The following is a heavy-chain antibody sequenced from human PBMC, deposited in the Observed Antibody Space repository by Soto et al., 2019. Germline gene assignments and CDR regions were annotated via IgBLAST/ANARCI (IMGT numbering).Heavy chain of an antibody. CDR2: ISYDGNEK. D-gene: IGHD5-12*01. CDR1: GFAFSTYG. CDR3: AKEKCSRGPSPMYALDL. J-gene: IGHJ6*02. Sequence: HPGGSLRLSCAAPGFAFSTYGMHWVRQAPGKGREWVAAISYDGNEKDYADSVQGRFTISRDNSKNALYLQVNSLRGEDTAVYYCAKEKCSRGPSPMYALDLWGQGTTVTVSS. V-gene: IGHV3-30*18.